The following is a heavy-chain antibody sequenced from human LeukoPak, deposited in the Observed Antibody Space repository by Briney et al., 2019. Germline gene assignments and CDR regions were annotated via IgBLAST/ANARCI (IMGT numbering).Heavy chain of an antibody. Sequence: GASVKVSCKASGGSFNIYAITWLRQAPGQGLEWMGIINPSGGSTSYAQKFQGRVTMTRDMSTSTVYMELSSLRSEDTAVYYCARMEYSGSYDGDYWGQGTLVTVSS. D-gene: IGHD1-26*01. J-gene: IGHJ4*02. CDR3: ARMEYSGSYDGDY. CDR1: GGSFNIYA. CDR2: INPSGGST. V-gene: IGHV1-46*02.